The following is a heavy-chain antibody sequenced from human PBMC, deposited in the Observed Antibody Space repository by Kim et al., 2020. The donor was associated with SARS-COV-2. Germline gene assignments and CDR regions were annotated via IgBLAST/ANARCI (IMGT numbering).Heavy chain of an antibody. CDR1: GGSFSGYY. V-gene: IGHV4-34*01. D-gene: IGHD3-10*01. J-gene: IGHJ4*02. Sequence: SETLSLTCAVYGGSFSGYYWSWIRQPPGKGLEWIGEINHSGSTNYNPSLKSRVTISVDTSKNQFSLKLSSVTAADTAVYYCAREPYYYGSGSEEWGQGTLVTVSS. CDR3: AREPYYYGSGSEE. CDR2: INHSGST.